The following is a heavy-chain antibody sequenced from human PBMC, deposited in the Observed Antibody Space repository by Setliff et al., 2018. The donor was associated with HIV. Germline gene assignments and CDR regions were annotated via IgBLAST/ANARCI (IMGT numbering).Heavy chain of an antibody. J-gene: IGHJ5*02. V-gene: IGHV4-4*08. CDR2: IETTGTV. D-gene: IGHD3-3*01. Sequence: KSSETLSLTCNLSGDSIRSQFWTWIRQTPGKGLEWIASIETTGTVNYSPSLKSRVSISLDPSMSHFSLTLRSVTAADTAVYYCARVPSAGVRGRPDLYHWFDPWGQGTLVTV. CDR3: ARVPSAGVRGRPDLYHWFDP. CDR1: GDSIRSQF.